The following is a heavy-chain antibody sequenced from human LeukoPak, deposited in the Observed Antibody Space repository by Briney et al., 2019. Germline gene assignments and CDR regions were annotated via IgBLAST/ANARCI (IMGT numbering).Heavy chain of an antibody. CDR3: ARDSGSYCIDY. Sequence: WETLSLTCTVSGVSISSYYWNWIRQPPGKGLEWIGYIYYSGSTNYNPSLKSRVTISVDTSKNQFSLKLSSVTAADTAVYYCARDSGSYCIDYWGQGTLVTVSS. CDR1: GVSISSYY. J-gene: IGHJ4*02. D-gene: IGHD1-26*01. V-gene: IGHV4-59*01. CDR2: IYYSGST.